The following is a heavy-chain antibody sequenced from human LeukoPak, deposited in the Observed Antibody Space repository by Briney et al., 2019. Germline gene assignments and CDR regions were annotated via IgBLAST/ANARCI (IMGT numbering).Heavy chain of an antibody. Sequence: SVKVSCKASGGTFSSYAISWVRQARGQGLEWMGGIIPIFGTANYAQRFQGRVTITADESTSTAYMELSSLRSEDTAVYYCARARPYSSSEFDYWGQGTLVTVSS. CDR2: IIPIFGTA. V-gene: IGHV1-69*01. D-gene: IGHD6-6*01. CDR1: GGTFSSYA. CDR3: ARARPYSSSEFDY. J-gene: IGHJ4*02.